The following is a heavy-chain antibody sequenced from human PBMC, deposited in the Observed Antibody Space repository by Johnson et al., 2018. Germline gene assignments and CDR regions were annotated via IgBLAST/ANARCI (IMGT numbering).Heavy chain of an antibody. J-gene: IGHJ4*02. Sequence: QVQLVQSGGGVVQXGRSXGLXCAASGFTFSDYGMHWVRQAPGKGLEWVAVIWYDGSNKYYADSVKGRFTVSRDNSNNILYLQMNSLRAEDTAVYYCARELIAARHLDHWGQGTLVTVSS. D-gene: IGHD6-6*01. CDR1: GFTFSDYG. CDR2: IWYDGSNK. V-gene: IGHV3-33*01. CDR3: ARELIAARHLDH.